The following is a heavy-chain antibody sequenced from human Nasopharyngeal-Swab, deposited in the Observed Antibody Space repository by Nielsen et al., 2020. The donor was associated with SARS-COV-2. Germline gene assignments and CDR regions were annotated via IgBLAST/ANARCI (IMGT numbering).Heavy chain of an antibody. Sequence: WIRQPPGKGLEWVSAISGSGGSTYYADSVKGRFTISRDNSKNTLYLQMNSLRAEDTAVYYCAKDPYYDFWSGYYFDYWGQGTLVTVSS. CDR2: ISGSGGST. D-gene: IGHD3-3*01. V-gene: IGHV3-23*01. J-gene: IGHJ4*02. CDR3: AKDPYYDFWSGYYFDY.